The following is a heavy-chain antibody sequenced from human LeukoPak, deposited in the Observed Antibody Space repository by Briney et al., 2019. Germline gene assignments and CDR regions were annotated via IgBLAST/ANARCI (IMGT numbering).Heavy chain of an antibody. CDR3: ARALLELELGAGDAFDI. V-gene: IGHV3-7*01. Sequence: PGGSLRLSCAASGFIFSNYWMTWVRQAPGKGLEWVANIKQDGSEKHYVDSVKGRLTISRDNAKNSLYLQMNSLRAEDTAVYFCARALLELELGAGDAFDIWGQGTMVTVSS. J-gene: IGHJ3*02. CDR2: IKQDGSEK. CDR1: GFIFSNYW. D-gene: IGHD1-7*01.